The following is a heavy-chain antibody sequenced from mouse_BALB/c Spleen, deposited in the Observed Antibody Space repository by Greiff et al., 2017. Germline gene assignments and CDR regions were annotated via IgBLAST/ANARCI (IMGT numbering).Heavy chain of an antibody. Sequence: VQLQQSGPELVKPGASVKISCKASGYAFSSSWMNWVKQRPGQGLEWIGRIYPGDGDTNYNGKFKGKATLTADKSSSTAYMQLSSLTSVDSAVYFCASAYYGNNFDYWGQGTTLTVSS. CDR1: GYAFSSSW. D-gene: IGHD2-10*01. J-gene: IGHJ2*01. CDR3: ASAYYGNNFDY. V-gene: IGHV1-82*01. CDR2: IYPGDGDT.